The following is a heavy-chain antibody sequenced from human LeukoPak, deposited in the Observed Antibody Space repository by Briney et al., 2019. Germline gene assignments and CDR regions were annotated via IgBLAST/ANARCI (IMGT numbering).Heavy chain of an antibody. CDR3: ARDKRVAVAGTYIYYYYMDV. D-gene: IGHD6-19*01. CDR2: IYTSGST. CDR1: GGSINSGNYY. Sequence: SQTLSLTCTVSGGSINSGNYYWSWIRQPAGKELEWIGRIYTSGSTNYNPSLKSRVTISVDTSKNQFSLKLSSVTAADTAVYYCARDKRVAVAGTYIYYYYMDVWGNGTTVTISS. J-gene: IGHJ6*03. V-gene: IGHV4-61*02.